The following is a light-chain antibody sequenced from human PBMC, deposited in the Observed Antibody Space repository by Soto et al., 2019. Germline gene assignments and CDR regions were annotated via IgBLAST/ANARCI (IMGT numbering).Light chain of an antibody. CDR2: GAS. V-gene: IGKV3-20*01. CDR1: QSVNRF. CDR3: HHYVGSPWA. Sequence: EIVLTQSPGTLSLSPGERATLSCRASQSVNRFLAWFQQKPGQAPRLLIYGASNRATVIPDRFSGSGSGTDFTVTTTRLEHDDCAVCYCHHYVGSPWAFGKGTKVEIK. J-gene: IGKJ1*01.